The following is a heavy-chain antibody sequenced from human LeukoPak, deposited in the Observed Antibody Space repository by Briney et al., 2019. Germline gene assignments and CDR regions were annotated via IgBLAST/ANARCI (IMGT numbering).Heavy chain of an antibody. J-gene: IGHJ3*02. CDR1: GFTFDDYA. Sequence: PGGSLRLSCAASGFTFDDYAMHWVRQAPGKGLEWVSGVSWNSGSIDYADSVKGRFTISRDNAKNSLYLQMNSLRAEDTAVYYCARGLRITIFGAVIIHDAFDIWGQGTMVTVSS. V-gene: IGHV3-9*01. CDR2: VSWNSGSI. CDR3: ARGLRITIFGAVIIHDAFDI. D-gene: IGHD3-3*01.